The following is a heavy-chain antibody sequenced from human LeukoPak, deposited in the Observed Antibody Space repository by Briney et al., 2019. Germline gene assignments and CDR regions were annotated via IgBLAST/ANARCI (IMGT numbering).Heavy chain of an antibody. CDR2: ISYDGSNK. Sequence: GGSLRLSCAASGFTFSSYGMHWVRQAPGKGLEWVAVISYDGSNKYYADSVKGRFTISRDNSKNTLYLQMNSLRAEDTAVYYCARDRMSSSWYCDSWGQGTLVTVSS. V-gene: IGHV3-30*03. CDR3: ARDRMSSSWYCDS. J-gene: IGHJ4*02. CDR1: GFTFSSYG. D-gene: IGHD6-13*01.